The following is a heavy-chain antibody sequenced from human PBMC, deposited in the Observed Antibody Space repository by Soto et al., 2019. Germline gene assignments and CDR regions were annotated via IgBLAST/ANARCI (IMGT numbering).Heavy chain of an antibody. Sequence: QVQLVQSGAEVKKPGASVKVSCKASGYSFSSYAISWVRQAPGQGLEWMGWISAHNGKTNYPQKLQGRVTMTTDTSTCTADMELRSMRSYDTAVYYCAGVDTARVTASYWGQGTLVTVSS. CDR2: ISAHNGKT. CDR3: AGVDTARVTASY. J-gene: IGHJ4*02. D-gene: IGHD5-18*01. V-gene: IGHV1-18*01. CDR1: GYSFSSYA.